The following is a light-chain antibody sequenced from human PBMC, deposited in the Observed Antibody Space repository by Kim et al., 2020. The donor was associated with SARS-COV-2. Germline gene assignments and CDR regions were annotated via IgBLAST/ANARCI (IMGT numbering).Light chain of an antibody. CDR1: QTICSHC. CDR3: QQYATVPPYT. V-gene: IGKV3-20*01. J-gene: IGKJ2*01. Sequence: PGERATRACRTSQTICSHCLAWYQQKPGQAPRLLIFSVSNRATGIPDRFSGSGSGTDFTLTISRLEPEDFAVYHCQQYATVPPYTFGQGTKLEI. CDR2: SVS.